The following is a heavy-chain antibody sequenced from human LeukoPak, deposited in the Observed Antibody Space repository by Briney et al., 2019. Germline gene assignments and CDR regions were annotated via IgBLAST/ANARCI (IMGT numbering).Heavy chain of an antibody. CDR3: AKASSSSYYYGMDV. V-gene: IGHV3-23*01. D-gene: IGHD6-13*01. Sequence: PGGSLRLSCAASGFTFSSYAMSWVRQAPGEGLEWVSAISGSGGSTYYADSVKGRFTISRDNSKNTLYLQMNSLRAEDTAVYYCAKASSSSYYYGMDVWGQGTTVTVSS. CDR1: GFTFSSYA. CDR2: ISGSGGST. J-gene: IGHJ6*02.